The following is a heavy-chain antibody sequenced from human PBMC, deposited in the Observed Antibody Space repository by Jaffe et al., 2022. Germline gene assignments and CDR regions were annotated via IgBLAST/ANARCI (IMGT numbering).Heavy chain of an antibody. Sequence: EVQLVQSGAEVKKPGESLKISCKGSGYSFTSYWIGWVRQMPGKGLEWMGIIYPGDSDTRYSPSFQGQVTISADKSISTAYLQWSSLKASDTAMYYCVRSGRPKDYYGSGSYYQTYNWFDPWGQGTLVTVSS. CDR3: VRSGRPKDYYGSGSYYQTYNWFDP. V-gene: IGHV5-51*03. CDR1: GYSFTSYW. CDR2: IYPGDSDT. J-gene: IGHJ5*02. D-gene: IGHD3-10*01.